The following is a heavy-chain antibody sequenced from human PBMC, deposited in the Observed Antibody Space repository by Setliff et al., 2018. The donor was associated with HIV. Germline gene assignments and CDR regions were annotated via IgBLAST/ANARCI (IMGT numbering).Heavy chain of an antibody. D-gene: IGHD7-27*01. V-gene: IGHV1-2*02. CDR1: GYTFTDYY. CDR2: INPDNGRT. CDR3: ARDRRAGVYYYTDV. Sequence: ASVKVSCKTSGYTFTDYYMHWVRRAPGQGFEWMGWINPDNGRTQYGQKFQGRLTLTRDTSIRTAYMELSGLTFDDTAMYYCARDRRAGVYYYTDVWGTGTTVTVSS. J-gene: IGHJ6*03.